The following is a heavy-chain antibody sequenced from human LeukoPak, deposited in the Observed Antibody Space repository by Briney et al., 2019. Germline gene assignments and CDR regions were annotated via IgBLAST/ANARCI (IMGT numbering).Heavy chain of an antibody. CDR1: GGSISSYY. Sequence: SETLSLTCTVSGGSISSYYWSWIRQPPGKGLEWIGYIYYSGSTNYNPSLKSRVTISVDTSKNQFSLKLSSVTAADTAVYYCARLLLWFGESWYFDLWGRGTLSLSPQ. V-gene: IGHV4-59*08. D-gene: IGHD3-10*01. J-gene: IGHJ2*01. CDR3: ARLLLWFGESWYFDL. CDR2: IYYSGST.